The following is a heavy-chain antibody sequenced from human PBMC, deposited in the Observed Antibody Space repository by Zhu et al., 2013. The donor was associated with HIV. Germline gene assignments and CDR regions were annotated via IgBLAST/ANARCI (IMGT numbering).Heavy chain of an antibody. CDR3: ARGVQVLVPGFQQADYYHGMDV. V-gene: IGHV1-69*18. CDR2: IIPMFGTA. Sequence: QVQLVQSGAEVKKPGSSVKVSCKASGGTFSNYALSWVRQAPGQGLEWMGRIIPMFGTAKYAQKFQGRVTLSADESTTTAYMDLSSLRSEDTAVYFCARGVQVLVPGFQQADYYHGMDVWGQGTTVTVSS. D-gene: IGHD2-2*01. J-gene: IGHJ6*02. CDR1: GGTFSNYA.